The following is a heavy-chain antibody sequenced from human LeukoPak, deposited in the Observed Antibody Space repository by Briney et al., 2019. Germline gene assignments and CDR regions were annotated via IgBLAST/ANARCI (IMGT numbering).Heavy chain of an antibody. CDR3: ARGGVYSSGSYYLYYFDY. CDR2: ISYDGSNK. CDR1: GFTFSSYA. Sequence: GRSPRLSCVASGFTFSSYAMHWVRQAPGKGLEWVALISYDGSNKYYADSAKGRSTISRDNSKNTLYLQMNRLSAEDTAVYYCARGGVYSSGSYYLYYFDYWGQGTLVTVSS. V-gene: IGHV3-30-3*01. D-gene: IGHD6-19*01. J-gene: IGHJ4*02.